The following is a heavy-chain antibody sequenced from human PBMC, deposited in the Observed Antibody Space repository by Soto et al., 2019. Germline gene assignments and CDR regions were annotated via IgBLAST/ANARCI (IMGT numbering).Heavy chain of an antibody. V-gene: IGHV1-46*03. J-gene: IGHJ6*02. CDR1: GYTFTSYY. CDR3: ARVAGATHFYYYYGMDV. CDR2: INPSGGST. D-gene: IGHD1-26*01. Sequence: QVQLVQSGAEVKKPGASVKVSCKASGYTFTSYYMHWVRQAPGQGLEWMGIINPSGGSTSYAQKFQGRVTMTRATSTSTVYMELSSLRSEDTAVYYCARVAGATHFYYYYGMDVWGQGTTVTVSS.